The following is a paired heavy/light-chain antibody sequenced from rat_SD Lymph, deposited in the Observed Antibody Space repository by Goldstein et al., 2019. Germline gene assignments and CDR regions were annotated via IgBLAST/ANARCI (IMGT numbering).Light chain of an antibody. V-gene: IGKV3S10*01. CDR3: QQSWNDPT. Sequence: DTVLTQSPALAVSPGERVTISCRASESVSTRMHWYQQKPGQQPKLLIYGASNLESGVPARFSGSGSGTDFTLTIDPVEANDTATYFCQQSWNDPTFGAGTKLELK. J-gene: IGKJ2-1*01. CDR2: GAS. CDR1: ESVSTR.
Heavy chain of an antibody. CDR1: GYTFTDYW. CDR2: IYPNSGAT. Sequence: QVKLLQSGAALVKPGASVKMSCKASGYTFTDYWVSWVKQSHGKSLEWIGEIYPNSGATNFNEKFKGKATLTVDKSTSTAYMELSRLTSEDSAIYYCTRVGLGALDAWGQGASVTVSS. D-gene: IGHD5-1*01. CDR3: TRVGLGALDA. J-gene: IGHJ4*01. V-gene: IGHV1-36*01.